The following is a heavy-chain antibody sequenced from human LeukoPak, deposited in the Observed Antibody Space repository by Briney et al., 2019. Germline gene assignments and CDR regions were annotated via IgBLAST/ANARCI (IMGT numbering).Heavy chain of an antibody. D-gene: IGHD2-15*01. CDR1: GGSFSGYY. J-gene: IGHJ4*02. CDR3: ARGEDIVVVVAATPLIY. Sequence: SETLSLTCAVYGGSFSGYYWSWIRQPPGKGLEWIGEINHSGSTNYNPSLKSRVTISVDTSKNQFSLKLSSVTAADTAVYYCARGEDIVVVVAATPLIYWGQGTLVTVSS. V-gene: IGHV4-34*01. CDR2: INHSGST.